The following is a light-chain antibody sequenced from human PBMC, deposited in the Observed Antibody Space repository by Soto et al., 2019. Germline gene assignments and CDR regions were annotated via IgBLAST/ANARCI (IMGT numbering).Light chain of an antibody. V-gene: IGKV1-9*01. CDR2: AAS. CDR3: QQLNSYPPT. Sequence: DIQLTQSPSFLSASVGDRVTITCRASQGISSYLAWYQQKPGKAPKLLIYAASTLQSGVPSRFSGSGSGTEFTLTISSLQPEDFATYYCQQLNSYPPTFGGGTNVELK. CDR1: QGISSY. J-gene: IGKJ4*02.